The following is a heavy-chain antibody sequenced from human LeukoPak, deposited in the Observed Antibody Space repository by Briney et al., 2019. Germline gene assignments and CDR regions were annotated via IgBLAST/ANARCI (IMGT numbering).Heavy chain of an antibody. CDR1: GYTLTELS. CDR2: FDPEDGGT. V-gene: IGHV1-24*01. J-gene: IGHJ6*04. Sequence: ASVKVSCKVSGYTLTELSIHWVRQAPGKGLEWMGGFDPEDGGTIYAQKFQGRVTMTEDTSTDTAYMELSSLRSEDTAVYYCATLWFGELFPIMDVWGKGTTVTVSS. CDR3: ATLWFGELFPIMDV. D-gene: IGHD3-10*01.